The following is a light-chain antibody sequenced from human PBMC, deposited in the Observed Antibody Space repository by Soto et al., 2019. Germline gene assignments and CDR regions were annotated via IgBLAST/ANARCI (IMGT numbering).Light chain of an antibody. J-gene: IGLJ1*01. Sequence: QSVLTQPRSVSGSPGQSVTISCTGTSSDVGGYNYVSWYQQHPGKAPKLMIYDVTKRPSGVPDRFSGSKSGNTASLTISGLQADDEADYFCCSYAGNYPYVFGTGTKLTVL. CDR2: DVT. CDR3: CSYAGNYPYV. V-gene: IGLV2-11*01. CDR1: SSDVGGYNY.